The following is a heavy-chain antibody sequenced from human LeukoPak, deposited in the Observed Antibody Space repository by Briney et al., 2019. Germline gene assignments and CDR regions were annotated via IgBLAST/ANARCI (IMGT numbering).Heavy chain of an antibody. V-gene: IGHV1-69*04. CDR1: GGTFSSYA. CDR2: IIPILGIA. Sequence: SVKVSCKASGGTFSSYAISWVRQAPGQGLEWLGRIIPILGIANYAQKFQGRVTITADKSTSTAYMELSSLRSEDTAVYYCARGSKYYDFWSGRHYYYYYMDVWGKGTTVTVSS. CDR3: ARGSKYYDFWSGRHYYYYYMDV. J-gene: IGHJ6*03. D-gene: IGHD3-3*01.